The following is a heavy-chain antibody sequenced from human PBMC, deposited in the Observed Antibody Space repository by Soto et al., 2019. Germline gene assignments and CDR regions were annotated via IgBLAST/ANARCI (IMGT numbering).Heavy chain of an antibody. J-gene: IGHJ6*02. V-gene: IGHV5-51*01. CDR3: ARLVNYYFGMDV. CDR2: IYPGDSDT. Sequence: VEAVKISGKGCDGTEWRVWGWQKPGKGLEWMGIIYPGDSDTKYSPSFQGQVTISVDTSISTAYLHWSSLKASDTATYYCARLVNYYFGMDVWGLGPTVTVSS. CDR1: DGTEW.